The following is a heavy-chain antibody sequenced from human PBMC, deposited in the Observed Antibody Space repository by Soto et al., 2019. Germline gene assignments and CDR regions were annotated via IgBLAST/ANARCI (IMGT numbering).Heavy chain of an antibody. D-gene: IGHD2-15*01. Sequence: EVHLVESGGGLVPPGGSLTLACLASGFPLSDSAIHWVRTASGKGLEWVGRIRSKTNNYATTYGAPVRGRFTLSRDDSKKTADLQMNNLESEDAAVYYCTRHAGGQVEHSFYYYCMDVWGKGTTVSV. CDR3: TRHAGGQVEHSFYYYCMDV. CDR1: GFPLSDSA. CDR2: IRSKTNNYAT. V-gene: IGHV3-73*01. J-gene: IGHJ6*03.